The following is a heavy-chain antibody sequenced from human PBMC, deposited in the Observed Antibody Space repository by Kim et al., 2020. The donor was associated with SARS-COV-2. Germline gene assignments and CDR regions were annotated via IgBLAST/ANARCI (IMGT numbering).Heavy chain of an antibody. J-gene: IGHJ5*02. CDR3: ARGEFPMVQGEGNWFDP. D-gene: IGHD3-10*01. V-gene: IGHV3-11*01. Sequence: VKGRFTSTRDNAKNSLYLQMNSLRAEDTAVYYCARGEFPMVQGEGNWFDPWGQGTLVTVSS.